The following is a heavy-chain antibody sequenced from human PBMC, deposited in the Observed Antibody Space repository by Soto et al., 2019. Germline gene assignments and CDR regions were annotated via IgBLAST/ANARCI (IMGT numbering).Heavy chain of an antibody. CDR1: GGTFSSYS. CDR2: IIPKSHAA. CDR3: AREQVAAAEGGGGALHM. D-gene: IGHD2-15*01. J-gene: IGHJ3*02. Sequence: QVHLVQSGAEVKKPGSSVRVSCEASGGTFSSYSVSWVRQAPGQGLEWLGGIIPKSHAAKYAQRFKGRVTITADRSTTTTYMELSSLTSDDTAVYYCAREQVAAAEGGGGALHMWGQGTMVTVSS. V-gene: IGHV1-69*06.